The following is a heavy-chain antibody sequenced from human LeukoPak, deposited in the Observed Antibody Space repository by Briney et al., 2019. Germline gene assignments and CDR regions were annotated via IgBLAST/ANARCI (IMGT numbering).Heavy chain of an antibody. V-gene: IGHV1-8*01. Sequence: ASVKVSCKASGYTFTSYDINWVRQATGQGLEWMGWMNANSGNTGYAQRFQDRVTFTRDTSINTAYMELSSLRSEDTAVYYCARGGWLYAFDIWGQGTMVTVSS. D-gene: IGHD6-19*01. CDR2: MNANSGNT. CDR1: GYTFTSYD. J-gene: IGHJ3*02. CDR3: ARGGWLYAFDI.